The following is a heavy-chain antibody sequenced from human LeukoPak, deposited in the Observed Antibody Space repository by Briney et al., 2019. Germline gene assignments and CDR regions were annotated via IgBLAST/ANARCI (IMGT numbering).Heavy chain of an antibody. J-gene: IGHJ4*02. D-gene: IGHD3-22*01. CDR3: ARVLSPTDSSGSFDY. CDR1: GFTFDDYG. Sequence: GGSLRLSCAASGFTFDDYGMRWVRQAPGKGLEWVSGINWNGGSTGYADSVKGRFTISRDNAKNSLYLQMNSLRAEDTALYYCARVLSPTDSSGSFDYWGQRTLVTVSP. V-gene: IGHV3-20*04. CDR2: INWNGGST.